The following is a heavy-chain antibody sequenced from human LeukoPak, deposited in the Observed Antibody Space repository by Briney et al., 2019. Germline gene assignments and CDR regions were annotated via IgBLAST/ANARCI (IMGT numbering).Heavy chain of an antibody. D-gene: IGHD3-3*01. CDR3: ARGERVIFGVVTKLDY. CDR2: IIPILGIA. CDR1: GYTFTGYY. V-gene: IGHV1-69*02. Sequence: SVKVSCKASGYTFTGYYMHWVRQAPGQGLEWMGRIIPILGIANYAQKFQGRVTITADKSTSTAYMELSSLRSEDTAVYYCARGERVIFGVVTKLDYWGQGTLVTISS. J-gene: IGHJ4*02.